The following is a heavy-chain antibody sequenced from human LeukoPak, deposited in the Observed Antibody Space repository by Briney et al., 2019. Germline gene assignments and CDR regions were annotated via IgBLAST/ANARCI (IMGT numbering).Heavy chain of an antibody. CDR2: IIPILGIA. J-gene: IGHJ3*02. Sequence: GASVKVSCKASGGTFSSYAISWVRQAPGQGLEWMGRIIPILGIANYAQKFQGRVTITADKSTSTAYMELSRLRSDDTAVYYCARGGHYDFWSGYGAHDAFDIWGQGTMVTVSS. CDR1: GGTFSSYA. CDR3: ARGGHYDFWSGYGAHDAFDI. V-gene: IGHV1-69*04. D-gene: IGHD3-3*01.